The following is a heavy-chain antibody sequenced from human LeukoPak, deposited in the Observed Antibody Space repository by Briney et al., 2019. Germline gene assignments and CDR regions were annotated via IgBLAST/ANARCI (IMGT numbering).Heavy chain of an antibody. D-gene: IGHD3-3*01. CDR3: AHLRIFGVPSIPEEDY. CDR1: GFTFSSYA. CDR2: ISGSGGST. Sequence: GGSLRLSCAASGFTFSSYAMSWVRQAPGKGLEWVSAISGSGGSTYYADSVKGRFTISRDNSKNTLYLQMNSLRAEDTAVYYCAHLRIFGVPSIPEEDYWGQGTLVTVSS. J-gene: IGHJ4*02. V-gene: IGHV3-23*01.